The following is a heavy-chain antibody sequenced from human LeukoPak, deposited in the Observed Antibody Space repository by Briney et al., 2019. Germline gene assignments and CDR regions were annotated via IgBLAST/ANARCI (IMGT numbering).Heavy chain of an antibody. D-gene: IGHD2-21*02. CDR1: GFTFSSYS. V-gene: IGHV3-48*04. Sequence: PGGSLRLSCAASGFTFSSYSMNWVRQAPGKGLEWVSYISSSSSTIYYADSVKGRFTISRDNAKNSLYLQMNSLRAEDTAVYYCARTYCGGDCRKGFDPWGQGTLVTVSS. J-gene: IGHJ5*02. CDR3: ARTYCGGDCRKGFDP. CDR2: ISSSSSTI.